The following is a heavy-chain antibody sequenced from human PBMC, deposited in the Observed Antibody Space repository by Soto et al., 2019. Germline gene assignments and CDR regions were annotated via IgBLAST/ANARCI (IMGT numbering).Heavy chain of an antibody. D-gene: IGHD4-17*01. CDR2: IRSKANSYAT. CDR1: GLTFSGSA. CDR3: AGQTRDYGDYVSYYYYYMDV. Sequence: GGSLRLSCAASGLTFSGSAIHWVRQASGKGLEWVGRIRSKANSYATAYAASVKGRFTISRDDSKNTAYLQMNSLRAEDTAVYYCAGQTRDYGDYVSYYYYYMDVWGKGTTVTVSS. V-gene: IGHV3-73*01. J-gene: IGHJ6*03.